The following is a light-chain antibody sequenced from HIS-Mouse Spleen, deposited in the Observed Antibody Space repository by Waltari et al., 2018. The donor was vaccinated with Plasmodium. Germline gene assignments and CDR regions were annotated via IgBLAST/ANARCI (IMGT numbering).Light chain of an antibody. CDR2: DVS. CDR3: CSYAGSYTFVV. V-gene: IGLV2-11*01. CDR1: SSDVGGYNY. J-gene: IGLJ2*01. Sequence: QSALTQPRSVSGSPGQSVTISCTGTSSDVGGYNYDSWYQQHPGKAPKPMSYDVSKLPAGVPDRFSGSKSGNTASLTISGLQAEDEADYYCCSYAGSYTFVVFGGGTKLTVL.